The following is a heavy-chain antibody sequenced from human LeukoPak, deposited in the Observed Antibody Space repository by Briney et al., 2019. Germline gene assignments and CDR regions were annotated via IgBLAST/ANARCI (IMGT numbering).Heavy chain of an antibody. Sequence: GGSLRLSCAASGFNFSSYGMHWVRQAPGKGLEWLAVISSDASNKYFADSVKGRFTISRDTSKNTLYLQMNSLTAEDTAVYYCAKSGIAAAGQRGYFDNWGQGALVTVSS. J-gene: IGHJ4*02. D-gene: IGHD6-13*01. CDR1: GFNFSSYG. CDR2: ISSDASNK. CDR3: AKSGIAAAGQRGYFDN. V-gene: IGHV3-30*18.